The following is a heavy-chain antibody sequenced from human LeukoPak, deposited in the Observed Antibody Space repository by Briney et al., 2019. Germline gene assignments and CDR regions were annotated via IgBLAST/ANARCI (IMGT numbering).Heavy chain of an antibody. D-gene: IGHD7-27*01. CDR3: ARSTGERDY. CDR1: AFAFSAYY. Sequence: PGGSLILSCAAAAFAFSAYYMSCIRQAPGEGLEWVSYIIGSGDNIYYADSLKGRFTISRDNSKNTLYLQMSSLRAEDTAMYYCARSTGERDYWGQGTLVTVSS. V-gene: IGHV3-11*01. J-gene: IGHJ4*02. CDR2: IIGSGDNI.